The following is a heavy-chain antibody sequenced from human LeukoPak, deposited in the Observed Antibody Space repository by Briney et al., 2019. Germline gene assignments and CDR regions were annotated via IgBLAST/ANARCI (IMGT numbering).Heavy chain of an antibody. Sequence: QPGGSLRLSCAASGFTFSSYWMSWVRQAPGKGLEWVANIKQDGSEKYYVDSVKGRFTISRDNAKNSLYLQMNSPRAEDTAVYYCAREGYYYDSSGYLDYWGQGTLVTVSS. J-gene: IGHJ4*02. CDR3: AREGYYYDSSGYLDY. CDR1: GFTFSSYW. D-gene: IGHD3-22*01. V-gene: IGHV3-7*01. CDR2: IKQDGSEK.